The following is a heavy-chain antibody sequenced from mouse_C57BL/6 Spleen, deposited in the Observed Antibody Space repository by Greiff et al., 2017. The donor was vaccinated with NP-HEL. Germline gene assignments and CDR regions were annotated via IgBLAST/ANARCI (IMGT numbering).Heavy chain of an antibody. Sequence: VQLQQSDAELVKPGASVKISCKVSGYTFTDHTIHWMKQRPEQGLEWIGYIYPRDGSTKYNEKFQGKATLTADKSSSTAYMQLNSLTSEDSAVYFCARNPNDDYGSSYFDYWGQGTTLTVSS. V-gene: IGHV1-78*01. D-gene: IGHD1-1*01. J-gene: IGHJ2*01. CDR2: IYPRDGST. CDR1: GYTFTDHT. CDR3: ARNPNDDYGSSYFDY.